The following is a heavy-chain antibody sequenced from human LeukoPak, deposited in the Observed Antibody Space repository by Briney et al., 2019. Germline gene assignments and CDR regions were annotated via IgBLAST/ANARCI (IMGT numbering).Heavy chain of an antibody. CDR1: GYSISSGYY. J-gene: IGHJ4*02. Sequence: SETLSLTCAVSGYSISSGYYWGWIRQPPGKGLEWIGSIYHSGSTYYNPSLKSRVTISVDTSRNQSSLKLSSVTAADTAVYYCARRYCSNTRCSTFDYWGQGTLVTVSS. CDR3: ARRYCSNTRCSTFDY. CDR2: IYHSGST. V-gene: IGHV4-38-2*01. D-gene: IGHD2-2*01.